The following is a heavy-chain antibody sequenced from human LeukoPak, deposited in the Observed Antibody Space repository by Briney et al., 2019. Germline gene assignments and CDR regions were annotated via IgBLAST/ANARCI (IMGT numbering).Heavy chain of an antibody. CDR1: GYTLTEMS. CDR2: FDPEDGET. D-gene: IGHD2-2*01. J-gene: IGHJ6*02. Sequence: ASVKVSCKVSGYTLTEMSIRWVRQGPGGALEWMGGFDPEDGETVYAPKFQGRVTMTEDTSADTAYMELSSLRSEDTAVYYCTTCLNGAGQPVAIYYYGMDVWGQGTTVTVSS. V-gene: IGHV1-24*01. CDR3: TTCLNGAGQPVAIYYYGMDV.